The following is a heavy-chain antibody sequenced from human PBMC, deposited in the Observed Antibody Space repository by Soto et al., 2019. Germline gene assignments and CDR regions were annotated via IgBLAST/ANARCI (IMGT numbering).Heavy chain of an antibody. CDR2: INHSGST. Sequence: SETLSLTCAVYGGSFSGYYWSWIRQPPGKGLEWIGEINHSGSTNYNPSLKSRVTISVDTSKNQFSLKLSSVTAADTAVYYCARGKRSSWHQIRAFDIWGQGTMVTVSS. CDR1: GGSFSGYY. J-gene: IGHJ3*02. D-gene: IGHD6-13*01. CDR3: ARGKRSSWHQIRAFDI. V-gene: IGHV4-34*01.